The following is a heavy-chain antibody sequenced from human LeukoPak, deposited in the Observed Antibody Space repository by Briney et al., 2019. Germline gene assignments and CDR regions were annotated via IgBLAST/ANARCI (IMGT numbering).Heavy chain of an antibody. Sequence: ASVKVSCKASGYTFTGHYIYWVRQAPGQGLEWMGWINPNSGGTNYALKFQGRVTMTRDTSISTAYMELSRLTSDDTAVYYCATHLLVAYNAFDIWGQGTMVTVSS. CDR1: GYTFTGHY. V-gene: IGHV1-2*02. CDR2: INPNSGGT. J-gene: IGHJ3*02. CDR3: ATHLLVAYNAFDI. D-gene: IGHD5-12*01.